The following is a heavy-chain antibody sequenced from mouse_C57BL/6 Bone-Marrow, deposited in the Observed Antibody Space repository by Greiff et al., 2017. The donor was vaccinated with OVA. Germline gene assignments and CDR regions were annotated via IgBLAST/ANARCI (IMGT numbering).Heavy chain of an antibody. CDR2: IYPGSGST. D-gene: IGHD2-4*01. CDR3: ARYYDYDRYYFDY. CDR1: GYTFTSYW. V-gene: IGHV1-55*01. Sequence: QVQLQQSGAELVKPGASVKMSCKASGYTFTSYWITWVKQRPGQGLEWIGDIYPGSGSTNYNEKFKSKATLTVDTSSSTAYMQLSSLTSEDSAVYYCARYYDYDRYYFDYWGQGTTLTVSS. J-gene: IGHJ2*01.